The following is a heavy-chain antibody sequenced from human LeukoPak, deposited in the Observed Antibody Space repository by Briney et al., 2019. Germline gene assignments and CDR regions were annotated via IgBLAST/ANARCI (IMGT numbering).Heavy chain of an antibody. V-gene: IGHV1-69*01. D-gene: IGHD2-2*01. J-gene: IGHJ5*02. CDR1: GGTFSSYA. CDR3: ATVQIPAAPGGNWFDP. Sequence: SVKVSCKASGGTFSSYAISWVRQAPGQGLEWMGGIIPIFGTANYAQKFQGRVTITADESTSTAYMELSSLRSEDTAVYYCATVQIPAAPGGNWFDPWGQGTLVTVSS. CDR2: IIPIFGTA.